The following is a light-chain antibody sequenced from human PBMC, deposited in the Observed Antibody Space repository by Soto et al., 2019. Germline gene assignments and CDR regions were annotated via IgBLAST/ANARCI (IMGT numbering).Light chain of an antibody. CDR3: SSYTSSSTLDVV. V-gene: IGLV2-14*01. J-gene: IGLJ2*01. CDR1: SSDVGGYNY. Sequence: QSALTQPASVSGSPGQSITISCTGTSSDVGGYNYVPWYQQHPGKAPKLMIYEVSNRPSGVSNRFSGSKSGNTASLTISGLQAEDEADYYCSSYTSSSTLDVVFGGGTKVTVL. CDR2: EVS.